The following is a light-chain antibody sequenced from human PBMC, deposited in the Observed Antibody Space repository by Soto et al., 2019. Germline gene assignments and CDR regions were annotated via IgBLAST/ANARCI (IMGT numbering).Light chain of an antibody. J-gene: IGKJ4*01. CDR1: QSVSYN. V-gene: IGKV3-15*01. CDR3: QQYKNWPPLT. CDR2: GAF. Sequence: EIVMTQSPATLSVSPGERATLSCRASQSVSYNLAWYQHKPGQVPRLRIYGAFTRATGIPARFSGSGSGTEFTLTISSLQSEDFAVYYCQQYKNWPPLTFGGGTNVEIK.